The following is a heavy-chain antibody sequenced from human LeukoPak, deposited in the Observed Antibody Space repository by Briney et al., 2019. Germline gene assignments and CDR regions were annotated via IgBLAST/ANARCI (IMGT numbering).Heavy chain of an antibody. D-gene: IGHD6-19*01. CDR2: IYYSGST. Sequence: PSQTLSLTCTVSGGSISSAGYYWSWIRQPPGKGLEWIGYIYYSGSTNYNPSLKSRVTISVDTSKNQFSLKLSSVTAADTAVYYCARQEWLAASFDYWGQGTLVTVSS. V-gene: IGHV4-61*08. CDR3: ARQEWLAASFDY. CDR1: GGSISSAGYY. J-gene: IGHJ4*02.